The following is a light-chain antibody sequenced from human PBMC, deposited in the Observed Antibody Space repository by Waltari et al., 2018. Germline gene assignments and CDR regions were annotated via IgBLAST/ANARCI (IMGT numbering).Light chain of an antibody. CDR1: SGHSSYI. CDR2: LEGSGSY. V-gene: IGLV4-60*03. CDR3: ETWHSNTQV. Sequence: QPVLTQSSSASASLGSSVKLTCTLSSGHSSYIIAWHQLQPGKAPRYLMKLEGSGSYSKGSGVPDRFSGSSSVADRYLIISNIQSEDEADYYCETWHSNTQVFGGGTKLTVL. J-gene: IGLJ2*01.